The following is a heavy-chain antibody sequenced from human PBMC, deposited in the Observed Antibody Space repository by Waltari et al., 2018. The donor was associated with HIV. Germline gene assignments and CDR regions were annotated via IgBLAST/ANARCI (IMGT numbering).Heavy chain of an antibody. J-gene: IGHJ6*02. CDR3: ARVKVDTVATITIDYYYGMDV. CDR2: NT. D-gene: IGHD5-12*01. Sequence: VQLVQSGAEVKKPGASVKVSCKASGYTFSNSGISWVRQAPGQGLEWMGWNTMLQGRVIMTTDTSTSTAYMELRGLRSDDTAVYYCARVKVDTVATITIDYYYGMDVWGQGTTVTVSS. V-gene: IGHV1-18*01. CDR1: GYTFSNSG.